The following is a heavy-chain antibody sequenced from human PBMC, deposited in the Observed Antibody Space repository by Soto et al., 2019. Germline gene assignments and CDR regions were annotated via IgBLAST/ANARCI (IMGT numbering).Heavy chain of an antibody. Sequence: ASVKVSCKASGYTFTSYGISWVRQAPGQGLEWMGWISAYNGNTNYAQKLQGRVTMTTDTSTSTAYMELRSLRSDDTAVYYCARDVPYQLLIARDPDAIDIRAQRATVPVS. V-gene: IGHV1-18*01. CDR1: GYTFTSYG. CDR2: ISAYNGNT. CDR3: ARDVPYQLLIARDPDAIDI. D-gene: IGHD2-2*01. J-gene: IGHJ3*02.